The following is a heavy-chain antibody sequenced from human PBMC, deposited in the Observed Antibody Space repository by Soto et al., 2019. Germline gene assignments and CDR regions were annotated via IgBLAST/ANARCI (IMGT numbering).Heavy chain of an antibody. CDR2: IWYDGSNK. D-gene: IGHD3-10*01. J-gene: IGHJ6*02. CDR3: ARDTARAMVRIYYGMDV. V-gene: IGHV3-33*01. Sequence: QVQLVESGGGVVQPGRSLRLSCAASGFTFSRYGMHWVRQAPGTGLEWVAVIWYDGSNKYYADSVTGRFTISRDNSKNTISLQMNSLRAEDTAVYYCARDTARAMVRIYYGMDVWGQGTTVTVSS. CDR1: GFTFSRYG.